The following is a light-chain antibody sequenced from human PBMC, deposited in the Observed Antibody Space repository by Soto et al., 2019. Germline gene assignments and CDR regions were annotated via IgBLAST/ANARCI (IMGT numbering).Light chain of an antibody. Sequence: LTQPASVSGSPGQSITISCTGTSSDVGGYNYVSWYQQHPGKAPKLMIYEVSNRPPGVSSRFSGSKSGNTASLTISGLQTEDEADYYCCLYVGGRTYLFGTGTKVTVL. CDR1: SSDVGGYNY. V-gene: IGLV2-14*01. CDR2: EVS. CDR3: CLYVGGRTYL. J-gene: IGLJ1*01.